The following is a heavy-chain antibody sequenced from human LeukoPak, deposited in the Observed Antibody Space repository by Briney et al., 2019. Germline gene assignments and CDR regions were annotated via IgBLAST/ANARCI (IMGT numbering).Heavy chain of an antibody. V-gene: IGHV1-18*04. Sequence: ASVKVSCKASGYTFTGYYMHWVRQAPGQGLEWMGWISAYNGNTNYAQKLQGRVTMTTDTSTSTAYMELRSLRSDDTAVYYCARRYSSSWKHAFDIWGQGTMVTVSS. CDR1: GYTFTGYY. CDR2: ISAYNGNT. CDR3: ARRYSSSWKHAFDI. D-gene: IGHD6-13*01. J-gene: IGHJ3*02.